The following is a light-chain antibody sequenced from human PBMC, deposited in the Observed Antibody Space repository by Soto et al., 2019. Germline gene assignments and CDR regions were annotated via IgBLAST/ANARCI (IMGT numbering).Light chain of an antibody. CDR1: SSNIGTSS. V-gene: IGLV1-44*01. J-gene: IGLJ1*01. CDR3: AAWDDSLNGHA. Sequence: QSVLTKPHSATGTPGERVTISCSGSSSNIGTSSVHWFQQLPGTAPKLLISTTNQRPSGVPERFSGSKSGTSASLAISGLQSEDEADYYCAAWDDSLNGHAFGTGTKVTVL. CDR2: TTN.